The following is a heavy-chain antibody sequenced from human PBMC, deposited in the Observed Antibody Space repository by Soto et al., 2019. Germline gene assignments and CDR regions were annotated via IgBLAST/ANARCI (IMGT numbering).Heavy chain of an antibody. CDR2: INHSGST. Sequence: TSETLSLTCAVYGGSFSGYYWSWIRQPPGKGLEWIGEINHSGSTNYNPSLKSRVTISVDTSKNQFSLKLSSVTAADTAVYYCARRRGYCSSTSCSKGYYFDYWGQGTLVTVSS. D-gene: IGHD2-2*01. CDR3: ARRRGYCSSTSCSKGYYFDY. V-gene: IGHV4-34*01. CDR1: GGSFSGYY. J-gene: IGHJ4*02.